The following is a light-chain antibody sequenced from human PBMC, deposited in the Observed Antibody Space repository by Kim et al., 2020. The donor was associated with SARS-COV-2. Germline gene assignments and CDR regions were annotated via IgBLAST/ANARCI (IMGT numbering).Light chain of an antibody. CDR3: QSYDSSLSGSWV. CDR1: SSNIGAGYD. J-gene: IGLJ3*02. CDR2: VNN. Sequence: QSVLTQPPSVSGAPGQRVTISCTGTSSNIGAGYDVHWYQQLPGTTPKLLIYVNNNRPSGVPDRFSGSKSGTSASLAITGLQAEDEADYYCQSYDSSLSGSWVFGGGTKLTVL. V-gene: IGLV1-40*01.